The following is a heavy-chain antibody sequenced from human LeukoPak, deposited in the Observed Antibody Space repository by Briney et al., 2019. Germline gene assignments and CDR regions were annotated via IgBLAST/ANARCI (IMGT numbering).Heavy chain of an antibody. Sequence: GESLKISCKGSGYPFTSYWIGWVRQMPGKGLEWMGIIYPGDSDTRYTPSFQGQVTMSADKSINTAYLQWSRLKASDTAVYYCARLGYCSRGTCYAFDYWGQGTPVTVSS. CDR1: GYPFTSYW. CDR3: ARLGYCSRGTCYAFDY. CDR2: IYPGDSDT. V-gene: IGHV5-51*01. D-gene: IGHD2-2*01. J-gene: IGHJ4*02.